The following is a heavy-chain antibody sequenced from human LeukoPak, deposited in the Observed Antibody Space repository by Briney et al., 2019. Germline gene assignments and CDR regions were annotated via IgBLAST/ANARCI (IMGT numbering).Heavy chain of an antibody. CDR1: GYTLTELS. D-gene: IGHD3-9*01. CDR2: FDPEDGER. CDR3: ATARNYAFLAGFYPAYDI. V-gene: IGHV1-24*01. Sequence: ASVKVSCKVSGYTLTELSTYWVRQAPGKGLEWMGGFDPEDGERNYAQKFQGRFVMTEDTSTDTAYMELSSLRSDDTALYYCATARNYAFLAGFYPAYDIWGQGTMVIVSS. J-gene: IGHJ3*02.